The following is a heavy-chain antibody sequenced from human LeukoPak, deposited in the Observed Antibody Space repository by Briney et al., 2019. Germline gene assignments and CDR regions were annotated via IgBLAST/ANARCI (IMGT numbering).Heavy chain of an antibody. Sequence: ASVKVSCKASGGTFSSYAIIWVRQAPGQGLEWMGGIIPIFGTANYAQKFQGRVTITTDESTSTAYMELSSLRSEDTAVYYCARGVKQWLAPYYMDVWGKGTTVTVSS. J-gene: IGHJ6*03. V-gene: IGHV1-69*05. D-gene: IGHD6-19*01. CDR3: ARGVKQWLAPYYMDV. CDR1: GGTFSSYA. CDR2: IIPIFGTA.